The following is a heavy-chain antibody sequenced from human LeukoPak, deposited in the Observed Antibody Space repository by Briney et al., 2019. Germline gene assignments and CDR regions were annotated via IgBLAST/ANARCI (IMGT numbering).Heavy chain of an antibody. D-gene: IGHD2-15*01. CDR1: GYTFTSFG. V-gene: IGHV1-18*01. CDR2: ISAYNGNT. J-gene: IGHJ6*03. CDR3: ARGDKYFYYYTDV. Sequence: ASVKLSCKGSGYTFTSFGFSWVRQAPGQGLEWMGWISAYNGNTNYAQKFQDRVSMTADASTSTAYMELRSLSSDDTAIYYCARGDKYFYYYTDVWGKGTTVTVSS.